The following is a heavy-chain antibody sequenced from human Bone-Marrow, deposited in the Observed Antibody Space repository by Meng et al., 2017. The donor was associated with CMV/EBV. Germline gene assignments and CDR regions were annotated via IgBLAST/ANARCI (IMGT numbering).Heavy chain of an antibody. CDR2: IYPGDSDT. CDR1: GYSFTSYW. D-gene: IGHD1-26*01. J-gene: IGHJ4*01. Sequence: KVSCKGSGYSFTSYWIGWVRQMPGKGLEWMGIIYPGDSDTRYSPSFQGQVTISADKSISTAYLQWSSLKASDTARYYCSRRGGSYYLHFDDWGQGTLVTVSS. CDR3: SRRGGSYYLHFDD. V-gene: IGHV5-51*01.